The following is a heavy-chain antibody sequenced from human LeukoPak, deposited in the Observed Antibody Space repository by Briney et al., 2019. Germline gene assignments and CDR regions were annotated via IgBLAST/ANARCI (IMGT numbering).Heavy chain of an antibody. D-gene: IGHD6-19*01. V-gene: IGHV3-73*01. J-gene: IGHJ4*01. CDR1: GFTFSDSA. CDR3: TTRHPGQWLVFEY. Sequence: GGSLRLSCAASGFTFSDSAMHWVRQASGKGLEGVGPIKSKANSYATTYAASVKGRFTISRDDSKNTAYLQKNSLKTEDTAVFLCTTRHPGQWLVFEYWGQGTLVTVFS. CDR2: IKSKANSYAT.